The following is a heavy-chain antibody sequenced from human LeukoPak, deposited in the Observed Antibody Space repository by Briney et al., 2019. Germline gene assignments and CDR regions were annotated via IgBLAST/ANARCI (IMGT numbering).Heavy chain of an antibody. D-gene: IGHD5-12*01. CDR1: GGSFSSYY. CDR3: ARAGYSGSDFSV. V-gene: IGHV4-59*01. CDR2: IYYSGST. J-gene: IGHJ6*04. Sequence: SQTLSLTCTLSGGSFSSYYWSWIRQPPGKGLEWIGYIYYSGSTNYNPSLKSRVTISVDTSKNQFSLKLSSVTATDTAVYYCARAGYSGSDFSVWGKGSTVTVSS.